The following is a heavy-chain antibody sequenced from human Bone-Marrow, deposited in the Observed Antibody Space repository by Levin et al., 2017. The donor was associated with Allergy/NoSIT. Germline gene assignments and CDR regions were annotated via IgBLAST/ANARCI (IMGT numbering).Heavy chain of an antibody. CDR2: TKEDGSEE. D-gene: IGHD6-13*01. Sequence: VASVKVSCAASGFTFSDYWMSWVRQAPGKGLEWVANTKEDGSEEYYVDSVKGRFTISRDNAKNSLYLQMNSLRGEDTALYYCARNGGPGTVDLWGQGTLVTVSS. J-gene: IGHJ5*02. CDR1: GFTFSDYW. V-gene: IGHV3-7*01. CDR3: ARNGGPGTVDL.